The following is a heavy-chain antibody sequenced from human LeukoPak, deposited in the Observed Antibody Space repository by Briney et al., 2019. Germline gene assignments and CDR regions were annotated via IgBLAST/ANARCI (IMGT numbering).Heavy chain of an antibody. CDR2: INHSGST. J-gene: IGHJ6*02. Sequence: SETLSLTCAVYGGSFSGYYWSWIRQPPGKGLEWIGEINHSGSTNYNPSLKSRVTISVDTSKNQFSLKLSSVTAADTAVYYCARDRVPTIFGAVSGMDVWGQGTTVTVSS. D-gene: IGHD3-3*01. V-gene: IGHV4-34*01. CDR3: ARDRVPTIFGAVSGMDV. CDR1: GGSFSGYY.